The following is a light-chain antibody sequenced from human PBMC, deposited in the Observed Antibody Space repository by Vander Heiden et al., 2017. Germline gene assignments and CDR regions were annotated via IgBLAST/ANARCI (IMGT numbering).Light chain of an antibody. CDR2: DVT. V-gene: IGLV2-8*01. CDR1: SSDVGDYNY. CDR3: SSYTGSNIWM. J-gene: IGLJ3*02. Sequence: QSALTQLPSASGSPGQSVTISCTGTSSDVGDYNYVSWYQQHSGKAPKLLIYDVTKRPSGVPGRFSGSKSGNTASLTVSGLQADDEANYYCSSYTGSNIWMFGGGTKLTVL.